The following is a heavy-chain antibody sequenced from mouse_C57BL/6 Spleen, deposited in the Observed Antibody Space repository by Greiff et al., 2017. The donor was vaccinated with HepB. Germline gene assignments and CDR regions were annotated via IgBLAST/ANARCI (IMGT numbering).Heavy chain of an antibody. CDR3: ARRDYGNYDYFDY. D-gene: IGHD2-1*01. V-gene: IGHV5-17*01. CDR2: ISSGSSTI. Sequence: EVKLMESGGGLVKPGGSLKLSCAASGFTFSDYGMHWVRQAPEKGLEWVAYISSGSSTIYYADTVKGRFTISRDNAKNTLFLQMTSLRSEDTAMYYCARRDYGNYDYFDYWGQGTTLTVSS. CDR1: GFTFSDYG. J-gene: IGHJ2*01.